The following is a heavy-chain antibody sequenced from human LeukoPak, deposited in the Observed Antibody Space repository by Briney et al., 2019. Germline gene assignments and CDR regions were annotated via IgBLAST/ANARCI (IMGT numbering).Heavy chain of an antibody. D-gene: IGHD3-22*01. V-gene: IGHV3-23*01. J-gene: IGHJ4*02. CDR1: GFTFSSYA. CDR3: AKEQSYYDSSGYYHSFDY. Sequence: GGSLRLSCAASGFTFSSYAMSWVRQAPGKGLEWVSAISGSGGSTYYADSVKGRFTISRDNSKNTLYLQMNSPRAEDTAVYYCAKEQSYYDSSGYYHSFDYWGQGTLVTVSS. CDR2: ISGSGGST.